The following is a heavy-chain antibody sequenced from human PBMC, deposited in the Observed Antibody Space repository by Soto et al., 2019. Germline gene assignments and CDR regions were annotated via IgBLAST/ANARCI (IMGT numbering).Heavy chain of an antibody. CDR3: AIAARSYYYGMDV. Sequence: GGSLRISCASSGFTFSIYAMHWVRQAPGKGLELVAVISYDGSNKYYADSVKGRFTISRDNSKNTLYLQMNSLRAEDTAVYYCAIAARSYYYGMDVWGQGTTVTVSS. CDR1: GFTFSIYA. V-gene: IGHV3-30-3*01. J-gene: IGHJ6*01. CDR2: ISYDGSNK. D-gene: IGHD6-6*01.